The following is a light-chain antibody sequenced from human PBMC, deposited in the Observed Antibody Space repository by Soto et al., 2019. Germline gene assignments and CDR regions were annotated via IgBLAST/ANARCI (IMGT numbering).Light chain of an antibody. CDR3: RQYGSSPPGLT. V-gene: IGKV3-20*01. J-gene: IGKJ4*01. CDR1: QSVSSSY. Sequence: ESVLTQSPGTLSLSPGERATLSCRASQSVSSSYLAWYQQKPGQAPRLLIYGASSRATGIPDRFSGSGSGTDFTLTISRLEPADFAVYYCRQYGSSPPGLTFGGGTKVEIK. CDR2: GAS.